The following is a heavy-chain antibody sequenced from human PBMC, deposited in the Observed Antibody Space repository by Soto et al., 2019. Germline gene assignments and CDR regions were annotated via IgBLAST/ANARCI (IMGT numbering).Heavy chain of an antibody. Sequence: QLLQSGGDLVQPGRSLRLSCAVSGLTFPSHAMTWARQAPGKGLEWVSTISESGDRTFYADSVKDRFTISRDNSKYTLFLHLSSLRVEDTAVYYCVPGSSGGGGEDYWGQGSLVTVSS. CDR3: VPGSSGGGGEDY. CDR1: GLTFPSHA. D-gene: IGHD3-10*01. CDR2: ISESGDRT. V-gene: IGHV3-23*01. J-gene: IGHJ4*02.